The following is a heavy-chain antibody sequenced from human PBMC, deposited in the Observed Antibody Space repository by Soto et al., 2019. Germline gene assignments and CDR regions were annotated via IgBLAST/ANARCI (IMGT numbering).Heavy chain of an antibody. CDR3: ARDRRGTMVRGVINRNFDY. V-gene: IGHV1-69*13. CDR2: IIPIFGTA. CDR1: GGTFSSYA. D-gene: IGHD3-10*01. J-gene: IGHJ4*02. Sequence: GASVKVSCKASGGTFSSYAISWVRQAPGQGLEWMGGIIPIFGTANYAQKFQGRVTITADESTSTAYMELSSLRSEDTAVYYCARDRRGTMVRGVINRNFDYWGQGTLVTVSS.